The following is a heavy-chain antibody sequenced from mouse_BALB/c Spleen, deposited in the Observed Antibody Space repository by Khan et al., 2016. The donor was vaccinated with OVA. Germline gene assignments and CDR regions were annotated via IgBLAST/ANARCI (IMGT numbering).Heavy chain of an antibody. Sequence: QIQLVQSGPELKKPGETVKISCKASGHTFTKYGMNWVKQAPGKGLKWMGWINTYTGEPTYADYFNGRFAFSLETSASTAYLQINNLKNEDTATYFGARPPYFSYVLDNWGQGTSVTVSS. D-gene: IGHD2-10*01. CDR1: GHTFTKYG. V-gene: IGHV9-3-1*01. CDR2: INTYTGEP. J-gene: IGHJ4*01. CDR3: ARPPYFSYVLDN.